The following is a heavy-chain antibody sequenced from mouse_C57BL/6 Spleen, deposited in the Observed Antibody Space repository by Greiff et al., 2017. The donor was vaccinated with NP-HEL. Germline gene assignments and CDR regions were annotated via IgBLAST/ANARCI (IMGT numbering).Heavy chain of an antibody. J-gene: IGHJ1*03. Sequence: QVQLKQPGAELVMPGASVKLSCKASGYTFTSYWMPWVKQRPGQGLEWIGEIDPSDSYTNYNQKFKGKSTLTVDKSSSTAYMQLSSLTSEDSAVYYCARKGYGSRGWYFDVWGTGTTVTVSS. CDR3: ARKGYGSRGWYFDV. CDR1: GYTFTSYW. D-gene: IGHD1-1*01. V-gene: IGHV1-69*01. CDR2: IDPSDSYT.